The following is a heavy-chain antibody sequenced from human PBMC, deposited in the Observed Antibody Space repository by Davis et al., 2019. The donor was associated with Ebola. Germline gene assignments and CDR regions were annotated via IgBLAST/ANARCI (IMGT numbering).Heavy chain of an antibody. CDR1: GYIFTRYT. CDR3: ARPIVGANGWFDP. D-gene: IGHD1-26*01. J-gene: IGHJ5*02. V-gene: IGHV1-3*01. CDR2: INAGNGHT. Sequence: ASVTVSCKAYGYIFTRYTIHWVRQGPGQRLEWMGWINAGNGHTEYSQKFQGRATISRDTSASTAYMELSSLRSEDTAVYYCARPIVGANGWFDPWGQGTLVTVSS.